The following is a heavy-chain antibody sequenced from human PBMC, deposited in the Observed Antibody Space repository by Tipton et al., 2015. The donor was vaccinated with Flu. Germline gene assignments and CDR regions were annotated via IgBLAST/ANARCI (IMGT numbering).Heavy chain of an antibody. CDR2: ISGSGGST. D-gene: IGHD3-22*01. CDR1: GFTFSSYA. Sequence: GSLRLSCAASGFTFSSYAMSWVRQAPGKGLEWVSAISGSGGSTYYADSVKGRFAISRDNSKNTLYLQMNSLRAEDTAVYYCAYTSNSSGYYSRGSAFDIWGQGTMVTVSS. J-gene: IGHJ3*02. CDR3: AYTSNSSGYYSRGSAFDI. V-gene: IGHV3-23*01.